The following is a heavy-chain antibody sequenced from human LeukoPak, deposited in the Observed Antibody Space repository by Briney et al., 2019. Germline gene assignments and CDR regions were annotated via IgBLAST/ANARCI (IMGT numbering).Heavy chain of an antibody. Sequence: ASVKVSCKASGYTFTGYGISWVRQAPGQGLEWMGWISAYNGNTNYAQKLQGRVTMTTDTSTSTAYMELRSLRSDDTAVYHCARDTWYSSAFDYWGQGTLVTVSS. J-gene: IGHJ4*02. D-gene: IGHD6-19*01. CDR3: ARDTWYSSAFDY. CDR2: ISAYNGNT. V-gene: IGHV1-18*04. CDR1: GYTFTGYG.